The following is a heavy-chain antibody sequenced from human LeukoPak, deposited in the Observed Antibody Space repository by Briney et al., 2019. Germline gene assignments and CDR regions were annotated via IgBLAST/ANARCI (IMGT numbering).Heavy chain of an antibody. CDR3: ARLSSSGYSSLDY. J-gene: IGHJ4*02. CDR2: VSYSGST. CDR1: GGSISSDY. D-gene: IGHD3-22*01. Sequence: PSETLSLTCTVSGGSISSDYWSWIRQPPGKGLEWIGYVSYSGSTNYNPSLKSRVTISVDTSKNQFSLNLSSVTAADTAVFYCARLSSSGYSSLDYWGQGILVTVSS. V-gene: IGHV4-59*01.